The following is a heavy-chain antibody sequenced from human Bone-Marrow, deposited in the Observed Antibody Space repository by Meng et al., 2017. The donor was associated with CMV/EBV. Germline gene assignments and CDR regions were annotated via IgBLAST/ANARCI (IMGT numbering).Heavy chain of an antibody. Sequence: ASVKVSCKASGYTFTGYYMHWVRQAPGQGLEWMGWINPNSGGTNYAQKFQGRVTMTRDTSISTAYMELSRLRSDDTAVYYYARDPRGGSHPYYYYGMDVWGQGTTVTVSS. CDR2: INPNSGGT. CDR3: ARDPRGGSHPYYYYGMDV. V-gene: IGHV1-2*02. D-gene: IGHD3-10*01. CDR1: GYTFTGYY. J-gene: IGHJ6*02.